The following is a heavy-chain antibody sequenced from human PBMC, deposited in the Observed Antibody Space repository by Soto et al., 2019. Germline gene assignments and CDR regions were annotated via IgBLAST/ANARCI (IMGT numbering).Heavy chain of an antibody. J-gene: IGHJ5*02. CDR1: GYTFTSYG. V-gene: IGHV1-3*01. D-gene: IGHD6-13*01. CDR2: INAANGDT. Sequence: ASVKGSCKASGYTFTSYGIHWVRQAPGQRLEWMGWINAANGDTKYSPKFQGRVTITRDTSASTAYMELSSLRSEDTAVYYCVRRHVSATGIDWFDPWGQGTLVTVSS. CDR3: VRRHVSATGIDWFDP.